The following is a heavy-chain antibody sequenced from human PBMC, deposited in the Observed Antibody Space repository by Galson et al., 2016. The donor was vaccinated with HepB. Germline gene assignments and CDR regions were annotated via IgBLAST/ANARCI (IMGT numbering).Heavy chain of an antibody. Sequence: ETLSLTCAVYGGSFSGYYWSWIRQPPGKGLEWIGSINYRRSTYYNPSLNSRVTISVDTSKNQFSLRLSSVTAADTAVYYCARHPNSAWHGLWYFDLWGRGTLVTVSS. CDR2: INYRRST. CDR3: ARHPNSAWHGLWYFDL. V-gene: IGHV4-34*01. J-gene: IGHJ2*01. CDR1: GGSFSGYY. D-gene: IGHD6-19*01.